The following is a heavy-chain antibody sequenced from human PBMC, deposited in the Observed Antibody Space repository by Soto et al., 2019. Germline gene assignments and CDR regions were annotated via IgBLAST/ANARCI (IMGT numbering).Heavy chain of an antibody. CDR3: ARVKGWIQLHPYYYYYGMDV. V-gene: IGHV4-34*01. Sequence: PSETLSLTCAVYGGSFSGYYRSWIRQPPGKGLEWIGEINHSVSTNYNPSLKSRVTISVDTSKNQFSLKLSSVTAADTAVYYCARVKGWIQLHPYYYYYGMDVWGQGTRVTVSS. CDR2: INHSVST. CDR1: GGSFSGYY. J-gene: IGHJ6*02. D-gene: IGHD5-18*01.